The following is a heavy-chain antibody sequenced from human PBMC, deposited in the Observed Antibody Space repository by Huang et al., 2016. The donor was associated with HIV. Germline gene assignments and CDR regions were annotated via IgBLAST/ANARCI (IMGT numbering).Heavy chain of an antibody. D-gene: IGHD1-26*01. CDR3: ARGWDAYFQH. V-gene: IGHV4-61*01. Sequence: QVQLQESGPGLLKPSETLSLNCIVSGDSVSSGSYYWSWIRQPPGKGLEWSGYFHYIGSTSYTPSLKSRVTISSDTSKNHVSLKLTSVTGADTAVYYCARGWDAYFQHWGQGSLVIVSS. CDR1: GDSVSSGSYY. CDR2: FHYIGST. J-gene: IGHJ1*01.